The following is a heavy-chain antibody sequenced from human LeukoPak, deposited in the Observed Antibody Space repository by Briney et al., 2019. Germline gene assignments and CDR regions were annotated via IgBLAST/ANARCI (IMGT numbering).Heavy chain of an antibody. Sequence: PSATLSLTCAVYGGSFSGYYWSWIRQPPGKGLEWIGEINHSGSTNYNPSLKSRVTISVDTSKNQFSLKLSSVTAADTAVYYCAREGYYGSGRLTDYWGQGTLVTVSS. CDR2: INHSGST. CDR1: GGSFSGYY. D-gene: IGHD3-10*01. J-gene: IGHJ4*02. CDR3: AREGYYGSGRLTDY. V-gene: IGHV4-34*01.